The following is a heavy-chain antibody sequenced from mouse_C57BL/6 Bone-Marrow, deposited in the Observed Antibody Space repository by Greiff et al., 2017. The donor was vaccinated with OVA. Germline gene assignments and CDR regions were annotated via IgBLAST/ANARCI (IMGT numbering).Heavy chain of an antibody. CDR1: GFNIKDDY. J-gene: IGHJ3*01. CDR2: IDPENGDT. Sequence: VKLMESGAELVRPGASVKLSCTASGFNIKDDYMHWVKQRPEQGLEWIGWIDPENGDTEYASKFQGKATITADTSSNTAYLQLSSLTSEDTAVYYCTTLLGFAYWGQGTLVTVSA. CDR3: TTLLGFAY. V-gene: IGHV14-4*01.